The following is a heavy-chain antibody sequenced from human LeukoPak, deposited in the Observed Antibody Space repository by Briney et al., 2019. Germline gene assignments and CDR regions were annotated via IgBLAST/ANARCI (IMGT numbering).Heavy chain of an antibody. Sequence: SETLSLTCTVSGGSISSYYWSWIRQPPGEGLEWIGEINHSGSTNYNPSLKSRVTISVDTSKNQFSLKLSSVTAADTAVYYCARGNCTIFGENSWFDPWGQGTLVTVSS. CDR1: GGSISSYY. CDR2: INHSGST. D-gene: IGHD3-3*01. V-gene: IGHV4-34*01. J-gene: IGHJ5*02. CDR3: ARGNCTIFGENSWFDP.